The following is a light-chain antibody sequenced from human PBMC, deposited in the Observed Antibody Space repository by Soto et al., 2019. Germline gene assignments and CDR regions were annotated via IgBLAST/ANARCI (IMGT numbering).Light chain of an antibody. CDR1: SSNMGATYD. CDR3: QSYDSSLSAHYV. V-gene: IGLV1-40*01. Sequence: QSVLTQPASVSGARGQRGTISCTRRSSNMGATYDVQWYQQLPRTAPKLLIYGNSSRPSGVPDRFSGSKSGTSASLAITGLQADDEADYYCQSYDSSLSAHYVFGTGTKVTVL. CDR2: GNS. J-gene: IGLJ1*01.